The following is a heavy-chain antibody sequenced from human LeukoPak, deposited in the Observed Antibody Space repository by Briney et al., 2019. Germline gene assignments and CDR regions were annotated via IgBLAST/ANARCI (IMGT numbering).Heavy chain of an antibody. CDR3: ARGHAAMGEY. J-gene: IGHJ4*02. CDR2: IHNDDNT. CDR1: GFSASSNY. Sequence: GGSLRLSCAASGFSASSNYMSWVRQAPGKGLEWVSVIHNDDNTYDAESVKGGFTISRDSSRNTLYLQMNSLRVEDTAVYYCARGHAAMGEYWGQGTLVTVSS. V-gene: IGHV3-66*01. D-gene: IGHD5-18*01.